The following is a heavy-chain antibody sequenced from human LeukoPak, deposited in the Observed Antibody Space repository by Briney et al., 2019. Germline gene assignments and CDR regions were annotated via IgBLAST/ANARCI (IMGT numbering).Heavy chain of an antibody. Sequence: GGSLRLSCSASGFTFSTYAMHWVRQAPGKGLEHVSVISGNGGSTYYADSVKGRFTISRDNSKNTLYPQMSSLRAEDTAVYYCVKDTPSVGSWAALDIWGQGTMVTVSS. CDR1: GFTFSTYA. CDR3: VKDTPSVGSWAALDI. V-gene: IGHV3-64D*09. D-gene: IGHD3-10*01. CDR2: ISGNGGST. J-gene: IGHJ3*02.